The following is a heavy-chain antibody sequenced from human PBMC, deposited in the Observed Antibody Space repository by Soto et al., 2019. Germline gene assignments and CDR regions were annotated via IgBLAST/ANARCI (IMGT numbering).Heavy chain of an antibody. J-gene: IGHJ4*02. Sequence: GASVKVSCKASGYTFTSSAIHWVRQAPGQGLEWMGWINAGNGNIKHSQKFQHRVTITRDTSASTAYMELSSLRLEDTAVYYCARDGAVAGDSNFDYWGQGTLVTVLL. CDR2: INAGNGNI. V-gene: IGHV1-3*01. CDR1: GYTFTSSA. CDR3: ARDGAVAGDSNFDY. D-gene: IGHD6-19*01.